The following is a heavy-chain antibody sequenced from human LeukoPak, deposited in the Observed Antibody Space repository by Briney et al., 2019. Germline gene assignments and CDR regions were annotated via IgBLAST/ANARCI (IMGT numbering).Heavy chain of an antibody. CDR1: GFTFDDYA. D-gene: IGHD3-22*01. CDR2: ISWNSGSI. J-gene: IGHJ4*02. Sequence: PGGSLRLSCAASGFTFDDYAMHRVRQAPWKGLEWVSGISWNSGSIGYADSVKGRFTISRDNAKNSLYLQMNSLRAEDTALYYCAKGGYYYDSSGYYGDYWGQGTLVTVSS. CDR3: AKGGYYYDSSGYYGDY. V-gene: IGHV3-9*01.